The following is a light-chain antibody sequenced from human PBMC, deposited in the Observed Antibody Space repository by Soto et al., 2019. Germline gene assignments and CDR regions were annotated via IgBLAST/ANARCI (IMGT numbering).Light chain of an antibody. CDR2: AAS. CDR1: QGITNY. CDR3: QKYNSAPLA. Sequence: DIQMTQSPSSLSASVGDRITITCRASQGITNYLAWYQQKPGKVPKLLIYAASTLQSGVPSRFSGSGSETEFTLTISSLQPEDVATYYCQKYNSAPLAFGPGTKVYIK. J-gene: IGKJ3*01. V-gene: IGKV1-27*01.